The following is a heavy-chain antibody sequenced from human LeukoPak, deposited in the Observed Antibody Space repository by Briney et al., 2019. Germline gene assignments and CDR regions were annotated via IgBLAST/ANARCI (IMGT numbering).Heavy chain of an antibody. Sequence: GGSLRLSCAASGFTFSNAWMSWVRQAPGKGLEWVGNIGGAGGEKHYVDSVKGRFTISRDNAKTSLYLHMNSLRAEDTAVYYCARDGVPAARDLWGQGTMVIVSS. CDR1: GFTFSNAW. D-gene: IGHD2-2*01. V-gene: IGHV3-7*01. CDR3: ARDGVPAARDL. CDR2: IGGAGGEK. J-gene: IGHJ3*01.